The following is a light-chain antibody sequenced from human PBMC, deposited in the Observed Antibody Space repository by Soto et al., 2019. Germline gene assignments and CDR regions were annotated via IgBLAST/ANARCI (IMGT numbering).Light chain of an antibody. Sequence: DIQMTQSASSLPASVGDTVTITCRANQTISIYLHWYQQKPGKAPELIISAAYNLQSGVPSRFSGSGSGTDFTLTISSLQPEDFATYYCQQSYSTPLFSCGPGTKVDI. J-gene: IGKJ3*01. CDR1: QTISIY. V-gene: IGKV1-39*01. CDR3: QQSYSTPLFS. CDR2: AAY.